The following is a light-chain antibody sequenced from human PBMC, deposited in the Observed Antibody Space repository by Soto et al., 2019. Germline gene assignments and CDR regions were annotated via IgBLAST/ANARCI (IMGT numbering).Light chain of an antibody. J-gene: IGKJ1*01. Sequence: DIQMTQSPSTLSASVGDRVTITCRASQSISNWLAWYQQKPGKAPKLLIYMASTLDTVVPSRFSGSGSGAEFTLTISSLQPDDFAPYYCQQYKSFPWTFGQGAKVE. CDR3: QQYKSFPWT. CDR2: MAS. CDR1: QSISNW. V-gene: IGKV1-5*03.